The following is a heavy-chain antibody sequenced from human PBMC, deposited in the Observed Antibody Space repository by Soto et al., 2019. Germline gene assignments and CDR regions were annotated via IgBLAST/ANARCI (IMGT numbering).Heavy chain of an antibody. CDR1: GYTLTDLS. J-gene: IGHJ4*02. Sequence: GASVKVSCKVSGYTLTDLSMRWVRQAPGKGLEWMGGFDPEDGETIYAQKFQGRVTMTEDTSTDTAYMELSSLRSEDTAVYYCATGKYYYDSSGFHPIDYWGQGTLVTVS. D-gene: IGHD3-22*01. CDR3: ATGKYYYDSSGFHPIDY. V-gene: IGHV1-24*01. CDR2: FDPEDGET.